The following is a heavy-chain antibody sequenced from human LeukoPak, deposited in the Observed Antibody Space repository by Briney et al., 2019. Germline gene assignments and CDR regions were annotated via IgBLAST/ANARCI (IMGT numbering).Heavy chain of an antibody. J-gene: IGHJ4*02. CDR1: GFTFSSYE. Sequence: GGSLRLSCAASGFTFSSYEMNWVRQAPGKGLEWVSYISSSGSTIYYADSVKGRFTISRHNAKNSLYLEMNSLRGEDTAVYYCARDARGGYTYGGLDYWGQGTLVTVSS. D-gene: IGHD5-18*01. CDR2: ISSSGSTI. V-gene: IGHV3-48*03. CDR3: ARDARGGYTYGGLDY.